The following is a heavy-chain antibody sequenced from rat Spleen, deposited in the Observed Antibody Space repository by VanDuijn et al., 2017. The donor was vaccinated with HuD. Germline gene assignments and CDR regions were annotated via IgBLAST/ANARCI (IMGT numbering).Heavy chain of an antibody. CDR3: ARHGIYNNYGWFAY. D-gene: IGHD1-10*01. CDR2: ISSGGGGA. Sequence: EVQLVESGGGLVQPGRSLKLSCAASGFTFSSFPMAWVRQAPKKGLEWVASISSGGGGAYYPDSVKDRFTISRKNAKTTLYLQMDSLGSEDTATYYCARHGIYNNYGWFAYWGQGTLVTVSS. J-gene: IGHJ3*01. CDR1: GFTFSSFP. V-gene: IGHV5-25*01.